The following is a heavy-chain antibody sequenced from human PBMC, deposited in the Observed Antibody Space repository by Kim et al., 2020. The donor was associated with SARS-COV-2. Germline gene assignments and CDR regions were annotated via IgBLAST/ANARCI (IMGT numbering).Heavy chain of an antibody. CDR1: GFSLSTSGVG. CDR3: AQTGNYDSSVDF. CDR2: IYWDDDK. V-gene: IGHV2-5*02. D-gene: IGHD3-22*01. J-gene: IGHJ4*02. Sequence: SGPTLVNPTQTLTLTCTFSGFSLSTSGVGVGWIRQPPGKALEWLALIYWDDDKRYRPSLESRLTITKDTSKNQVVLTMTNMDPVDTATYYCAQTGNYDSSVDFWGQGILVTVSS.